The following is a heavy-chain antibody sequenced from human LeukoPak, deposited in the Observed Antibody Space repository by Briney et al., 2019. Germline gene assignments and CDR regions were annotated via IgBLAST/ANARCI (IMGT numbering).Heavy chain of an antibody. J-gene: IGHJ4*02. D-gene: IGHD3-3*01. V-gene: IGHV4-39*01. CDR3: ARGASTYYDFWSGYYKGYFDY. Sequence: PSETLSLTCTVSGGSISSSSYYWGWIRQPPGKGLEWIGSIYYSGSTYYNPSLKSRVTISVDTSKNQFSLKLSSVTAADTAVYYCARGASTYYDFWSGYYKGYFDYWGQGTLVTVSS. CDR1: GGSISSSSYY. CDR2: IYYSGST.